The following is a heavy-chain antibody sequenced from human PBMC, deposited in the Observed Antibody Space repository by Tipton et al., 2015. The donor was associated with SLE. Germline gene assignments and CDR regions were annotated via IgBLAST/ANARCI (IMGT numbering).Heavy chain of an antibody. V-gene: IGHV3-48*01. CDR1: GFTLSSYW. J-gene: IGHJ2*01. CDR2: ISSSSSNI. CDR3: TRDQRWLQVPFDL. D-gene: IGHD5-24*01. Sequence: SLRLSCAASGFTLSSYWMNWVRQAPGKGPEWISYISSSSSNIYYADSVKGRFTISRDNAENSVYLQMNSLRVDDTATYYCTRDQRWLQVPFDLWGRGTLVTVSS.